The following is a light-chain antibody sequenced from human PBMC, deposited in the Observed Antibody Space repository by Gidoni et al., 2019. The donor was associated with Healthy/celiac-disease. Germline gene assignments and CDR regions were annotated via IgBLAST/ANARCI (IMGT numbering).Light chain of an antibody. CDR3: QSYDSSLSGSVV. CDR2: GNS. V-gene: IGLV1-40*01. Sequence: QSVLTQPPSVSGAPGQRGTISCTGSSSNIGAGYDVHWYHQLPGTAPKLLIYGNSSRPSGGPDRFSGSKSGTSASLAITGLQAEDEADYYCQSYDSSLSGSVVFGGGTKLTVL. CDR1: SSNIGAGYD. J-gene: IGLJ2*01.